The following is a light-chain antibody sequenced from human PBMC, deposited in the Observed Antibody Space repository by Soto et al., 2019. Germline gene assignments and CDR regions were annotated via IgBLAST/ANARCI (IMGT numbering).Light chain of an antibody. V-gene: IGKV3-15*01. CDR3: QQYNNWPPWT. CDR2: GAS. J-gene: IGKJ1*01. CDR1: QSVSST. Sequence: DIGMTQSPATLSVSPGERATLSCRASQSVSSTLAWYQQKPGQAPRLLIYGASTRATGIPARFSGSGSGTEFTLTISSLQSEDFAVYYCQQYNNWPPWTVGQGTKVDIK.